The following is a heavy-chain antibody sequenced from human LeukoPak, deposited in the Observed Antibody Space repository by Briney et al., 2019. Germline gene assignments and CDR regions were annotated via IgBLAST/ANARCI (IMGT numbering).Heavy chain of an antibody. CDR3: TTEISGYYDSY. CDR2: ISSSGSTI. D-gene: IGHD3-3*01. CDR1: GFTFSDYY. V-gene: IGHV3-11*01. J-gene: IGHJ4*02. Sequence: GGSLRLSCAASGFTFSDYYMSWIRQAPGKGLEWVSYISSSGSTIYYADSVKGRFTISRDNAKNSLYLQMNSLRAEDTAVYYCTTEISGYYDSYWGQGTLVTVSS.